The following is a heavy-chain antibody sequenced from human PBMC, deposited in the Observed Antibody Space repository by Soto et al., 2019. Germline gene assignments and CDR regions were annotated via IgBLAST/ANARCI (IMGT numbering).Heavy chain of an antibody. CDR2: ISGSGGST. D-gene: IGHD6-19*01. Sequence: EVQLLESGGGLVQPGGSLRLSCAASGFTFSSYAMSWVRQAPGKGLEWVSAISGSGGSTYYADSVKGRFIISRDNSKNSLYLQMNSLRTEDTAVYYCAKIAVAGTLRRYFDYWGHGTLVTVSS. CDR3: AKIAVAGTLRRYFDY. J-gene: IGHJ4*01. CDR1: GFTFSSYA. V-gene: IGHV3-23*01.